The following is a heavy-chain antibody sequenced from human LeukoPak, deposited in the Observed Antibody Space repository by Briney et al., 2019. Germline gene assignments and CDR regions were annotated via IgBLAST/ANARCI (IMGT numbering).Heavy chain of an antibody. D-gene: IGHD3-22*01. CDR3: AREVGSRMIVVVITPAGAFDI. V-gene: IGHV3-48*04. CDR1: GFTFSSYS. Sequence: GGSLRLSCAASGFTFSSYSMNWVRQAPGKGLEWVSYISSSSSTIYYADSVKGRFTISRGNAKDSLYLQMNSLRAEDTAVYYCAREVGSRMIVVVITPAGAFDIRGQGTMVTVSS. J-gene: IGHJ3*02. CDR2: ISSSSSTI.